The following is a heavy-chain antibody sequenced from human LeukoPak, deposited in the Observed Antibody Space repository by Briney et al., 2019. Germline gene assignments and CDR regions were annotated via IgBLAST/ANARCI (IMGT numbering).Heavy chain of an antibody. CDR1: GGSFSGYY. V-gene: IGHV4-34*01. CDR3: ARGLDITMIVVATNWFDP. J-gene: IGHJ5*02. Sequence: SETLSLTCAVYGGSFSGYYWSWIRQPPGKGLEWIGEINHSGSTNYNPSLKSRVTISVDTSKNQFSLKLSSVTAADTAVYYCARGLDITMIVVATNWFDPWGQGTLVTVSS. CDR2: INHSGST. D-gene: IGHD3-22*01.